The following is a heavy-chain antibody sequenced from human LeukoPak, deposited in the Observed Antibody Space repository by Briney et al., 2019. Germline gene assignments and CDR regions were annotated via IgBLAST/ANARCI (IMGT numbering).Heavy chain of an antibody. J-gene: IGHJ4*02. V-gene: IGHV4-34*01. Sequence: SETLSLTXAVYGGSFCGYYWSWIRRAPGKGLEWLGEINHSGSTNYNPSLKSRVTISVDTSKNQFSLKLSSVTAADTAVYYCARGRVGSSWSFDYWGQGTLVTVSS. CDR1: GGSFCGYY. D-gene: IGHD6-13*01. CDR3: ARGRVGSSWSFDY. CDR2: INHSGST.